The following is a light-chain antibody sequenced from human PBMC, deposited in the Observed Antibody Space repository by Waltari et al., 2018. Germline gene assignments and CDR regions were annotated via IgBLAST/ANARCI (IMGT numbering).Light chain of an antibody. CDR1: QNPSSY. V-gene: IGKV1-39*01. Sequence: DIQMTQSPSSLSASIGDRVTISCRASQNPSSYLNWYQHKPGKAPNLLIYAASALQSGVPSRFRGSGSGTDFTLTITSLQPEDFATYYCQQTYSAPTFGQGTKVEIK. J-gene: IGKJ1*01. CDR2: AAS. CDR3: QQTYSAPT.